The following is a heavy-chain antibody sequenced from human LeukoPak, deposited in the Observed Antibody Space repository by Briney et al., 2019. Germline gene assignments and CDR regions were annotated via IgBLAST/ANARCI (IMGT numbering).Heavy chain of an antibody. D-gene: IGHD7-27*01. CDR3: LKDRLGAGDY. J-gene: IGHJ4*02. V-gene: IGHV3-64D*06. Sequence: GGSLRLSCSASGFTFSSYAMHWVRQAPGRGLEYVSAITSNGDTTYYADSVKGRFTISRDNSKNTLYLQMTSLRAEDTAIYYCLKDRLGAGDYWGQGTLVTVFS. CDR2: ITSNGDTT. CDR1: GFTFSSYA.